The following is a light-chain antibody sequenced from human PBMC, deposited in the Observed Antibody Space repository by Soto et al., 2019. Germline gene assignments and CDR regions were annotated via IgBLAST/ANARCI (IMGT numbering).Light chain of an antibody. CDR3: CSKTVTGFFWV. CDR2: EVS. CDR1: SSDVGSYDL. Sequence: QSVLTHPASVSGSPGQSITISCTGTSSDVGSYDLVSWYQHHPDKAPKLMIYEVSKRPSGVSNRFSGSKSGNTASLTISGLQAEDEAEYYCCSKTVTGFFWVFGGGTKLTVL. V-gene: IGLV2-23*02. J-gene: IGLJ3*02.